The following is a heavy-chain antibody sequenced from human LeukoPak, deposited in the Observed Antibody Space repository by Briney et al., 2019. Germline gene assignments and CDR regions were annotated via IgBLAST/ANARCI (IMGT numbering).Heavy chain of an antibody. CDR2: IYPGDSDT. Sequence: GESLKISCKGSGYSFTSYWIGWVRQMPGKGLEWMGIIYPGDSDTRYSPSFQGQVTISADKSISTAYLQWSSLKASDTAMYYCARHTLGATNGYDAFDIWGQGTMVTVSS. J-gene: IGHJ3*02. D-gene: IGHD1-26*01. CDR3: ARHTLGATNGYDAFDI. V-gene: IGHV5-51*01. CDR1: GYSFTSYW.